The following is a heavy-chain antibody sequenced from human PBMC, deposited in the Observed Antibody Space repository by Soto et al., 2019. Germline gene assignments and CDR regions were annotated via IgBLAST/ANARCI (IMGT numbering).Heavy chain of an antibody. Sequence: GXXVKVSCKASGYTFTTYATHWVRQAPGQRLERMGWINPGNGNTKYSQKFQGRVTFTRDTFASTAYMELSSLGTEDTAVYYCAXDLXXTLDYYFDYWGPGTLVTVSS. CDR3: AXDLXXTLDYYFDY. CDR1: GYTFTTYA. CDR2: INPGNGNT. D-gene: IGHD1-1*01. V-gene: IGHV1-3*01. J-gene: IGHJ4*02.